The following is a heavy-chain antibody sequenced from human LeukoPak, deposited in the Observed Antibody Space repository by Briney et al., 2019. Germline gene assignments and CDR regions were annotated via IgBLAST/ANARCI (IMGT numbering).Heavy chain of an antibody. CDR2: IKQDESEK. CDR1: GFTFNNFG. Sequence: PGGSLRLSCVASGFTFNNFGMHWVRQAPGKGLEWVANIKQDESEKYYADSVKGRFTISRDNAKNSLYLQMNSLRAEDTAVYFCARESCLRSSTIPSYYYCGMDVWGQGTTVTVSS. D-gene: IGHD3-3*01. CDR3: ARESCLRSSTIPSYYYCGMDV. J-gene: IGHJ6*02. V-gene: IGHV3-7*03.